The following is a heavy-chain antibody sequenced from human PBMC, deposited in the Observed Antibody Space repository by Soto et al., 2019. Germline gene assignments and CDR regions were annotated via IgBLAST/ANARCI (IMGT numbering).Heavy chain of an antibody. J-gene: IGHJ6*03. CDR1: GFTFSNYA. D-gene: IGHD1-1*01. Sequence: HGGSLRLSCAASGFTFSNYAMTWVRQAPGKGLEWVSVITGSGGSTYYADSVKGRFTISRDNSKNTLYLQMNSLRAEDTAVYYCAKGTTAPYYYYMDVWGKGTTVTVSS. CDR3: AKGTTAPYYYYMDV. CDR2: ITGSGGST. V-gene: IGHV3-23*01.